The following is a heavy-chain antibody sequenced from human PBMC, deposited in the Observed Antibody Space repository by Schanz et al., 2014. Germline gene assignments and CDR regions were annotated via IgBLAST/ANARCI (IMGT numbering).Heavy chain of an antibody. CDR2: INQSGRA. J-gene: IGHJ4*02. CDR3: ARLWGGWRIPDY. CDR1: GGSLSGYY. D-gene: IGHD6-19*01. V-gene: IGHV4-34*01. Sequence: QVQLQQWGAGLLKPSETLSLSCAVYGGSLSGYYWGWVRQPPRKGLEWIGEINQSGRASYNPSLKSGVTISVDTSNNQSPLRVTSVTAADSAVYYCARLWGGWRIPDYWGQGTLVTVSS.